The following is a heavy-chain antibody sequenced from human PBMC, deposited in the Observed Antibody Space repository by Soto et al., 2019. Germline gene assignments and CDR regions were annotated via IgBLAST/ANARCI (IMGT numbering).Heavy chain of an antibody. CDR3: VKDGSSGWPYFDDMDV. J-gene: IGHJ6*02. Sequence: GGSLSLSCAASGFTFSSYGMHWVRQAPGKGLEWVAVILYDGSKKYYADSVKGPFTISRDNSKNTLYLQMSSLRAEDTALYYCVKDGSSGWPYFDDMDVWGQGTTVTVSS. CDR2: ILYDGSKK. V-gene: IGHV3-30*18. CDR1: GFTFSSYG. D-gene: IGHD6-19*01.